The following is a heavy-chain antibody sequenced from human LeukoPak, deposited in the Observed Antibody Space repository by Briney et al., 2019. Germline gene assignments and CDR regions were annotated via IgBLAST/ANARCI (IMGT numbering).Heavy chain of an antibody. J-gene: IGHJ4*02. Sequence: GGSLRLSCAASGFTFSSNYMSWVRQAPGKGLEWVSVLFSGGNTDYADSVKGRFTISRDNSKNTLYLQMNSLRAEDTAVYYCAREAITTGKIIDYWGQGTLVTVSS. CDR2: LFSGGNT. V-gene: IGHV3-53*01. CDR3: AREAITTGKIIDY. CDR1: GFTFSSNY. D-gene: IGHD4-11*01.